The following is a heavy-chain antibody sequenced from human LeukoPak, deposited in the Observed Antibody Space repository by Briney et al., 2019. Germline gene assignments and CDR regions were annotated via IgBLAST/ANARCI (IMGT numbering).Heavy chain of an antibody. CDR2: ISRSSSYI. J-gene: IGHJ3*02. D-gene: IGHD2-2*01. CDR1: GFTFSSYS. CDR3: ARDMDEYCSSTSCYDAFDI. V-gene: IGHV3-21*01. Sequence: GGSLRPSCAASGFTFSSYSMNWVRQAPGKGLEWVSSISRSSSYIYYADSVKGRFTISRDNAKNSLYLQMNSLRAEDTAVYYCARDMDEYCSSTSCYDAFDIWGQGTMVTVSS.